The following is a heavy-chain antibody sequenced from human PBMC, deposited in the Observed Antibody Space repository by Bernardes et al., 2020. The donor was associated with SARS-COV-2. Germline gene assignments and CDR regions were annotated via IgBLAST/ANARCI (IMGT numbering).Heavy chain of an antibody. D-gene: IGHD6-13*01. CDR3: ARERRIWAAAGKVDWFDP. Sequence: ASMKVSCKASGYTFTGYYMHWVRQAPGQGLEWMGWINPNSGGTNYAQKFQGRVTMTRDTSISTAYMELSRLRSDDTAVYYCARERRIWAAAGKVDWFDPWGQGTLVTVSS. V-gene: IGHV1-2*02. CDR2: INPNSGGT. J-gene: IGHJ5*02. CDR1: GYTFTGYY.